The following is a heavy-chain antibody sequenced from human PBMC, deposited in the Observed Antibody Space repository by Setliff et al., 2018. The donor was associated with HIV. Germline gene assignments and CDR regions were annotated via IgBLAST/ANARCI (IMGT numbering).Heavy chain of an antibody. CDR1: GYTFTSYY. CDR3: ARDAFDYTAYYYSYMDV. V-gene: IGHV1-46*01. J-gene: IGHJ6*03. CDR2: INAGNGDT. D-gene: IGHD4-4*01. Sequence: ASVKVSCKASGYTFTSYYIHWVRQAPGQGLEWMGMINAGNGDTKSSQKFQGRVTMTRDTSTSTVYMELSSLRSEDTAVYYCARDAFDYTAYYYSYMDVWGKGTTVTVSS.